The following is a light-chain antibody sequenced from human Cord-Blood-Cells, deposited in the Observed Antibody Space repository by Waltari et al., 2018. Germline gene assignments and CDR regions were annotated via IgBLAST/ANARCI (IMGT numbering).Light chain of an antibody. J-gene: IGLJ2*01. CDR1: SSDVGSYNL. Sequence: QSALTQPASVSGSPGQSITLPCTGTSSDVGSYNLVSWYQQHPGKAPKRMIYEGSKRPSGVSNRFSGSKSGNTASLTISGLQAEDEADYYCCSYAGSSTVVFGGGTKLTVL. V-gene: IGLV2-23*01. CDR2: EGS. CDR3: CSYAGSSTVV.